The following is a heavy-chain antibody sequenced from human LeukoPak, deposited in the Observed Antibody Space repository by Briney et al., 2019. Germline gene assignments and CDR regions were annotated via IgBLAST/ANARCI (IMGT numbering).Heavy chain of an antibody. CDR2: ISGSGGTT. CDR1: GFTFSSYA. CDR3: ARDLGPRNGNTRDYYYGMDV. V-gene: IGHV3-23*01. J-gene: IGHJ6*02. Sequence: GGSLRLSCAASGFTFSSYALSWVRQAPGKGLEWVSAISGSGGTTFYADSVKGRFTTSRDNSKDTLYLQMNSLRAEDTALYYCARDLGPRNGNTRDYYYGMDVWGQGTTVTVSS. D-gene: IGHD1-7*01.